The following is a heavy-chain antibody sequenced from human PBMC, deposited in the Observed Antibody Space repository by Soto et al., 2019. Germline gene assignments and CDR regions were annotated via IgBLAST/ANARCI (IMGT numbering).Heavy chain of an antibody. CDR2: ISGSGGST. Sequence: EVQLLESGGGLVQPGGSLRLSCAASGFTFSSYAMSWVRQAPGKGLEWVSAISGSGGSTYYADSVKGRFTISRDNSKNTLYLQMNSLRAEDTAVYYCAKAILTGTGYYYYYMDVWGKGTTVTVSS. CDR1: GFTFSSYA. V-gene: IGHV3-23*01. D-gene: IGHD1-7*01. CDR3: AKAILTGTGYYYYYMDV. J-gene: IGHJ6*03.